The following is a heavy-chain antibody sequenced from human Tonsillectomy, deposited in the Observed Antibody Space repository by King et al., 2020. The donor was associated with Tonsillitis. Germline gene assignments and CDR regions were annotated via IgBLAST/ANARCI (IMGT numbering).Heavy chain of an antibody. V-gene: IGHV3-7*03. CDR3: ARASSDYYYVAFDI. J-gene: IGHJ3*02. D-gene: IGHD3-22*01. CDR2: IKEDGSEK. Sequence: VQLVQSGGDLVQPGGSLRLSCAASGFTFSRYWMTWVRQAPGKGLEWVANIKEDGSEKNYVDSVKGRFTISRDNAKNSLYLQMNSLRAEDTAVYYCARASSDYYYVAFDIWGQGTMVTVSS. CDR1: GFTFSRYW.